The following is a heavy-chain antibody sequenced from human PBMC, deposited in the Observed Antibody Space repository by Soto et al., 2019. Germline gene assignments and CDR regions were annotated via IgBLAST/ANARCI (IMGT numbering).Heavy chain of an antibody. V-gene: IGHV3-23*01. CDR2: ISGSGGST. CDR3: AKYSGYEPDVNWFDP. Sequence: EVQLLESGGGLVQPGGSLRLSCAASGFTFSSYAMSWVRQAPGKGLEWVSAISGSGGSTYYADSVKGRFTISRDNSKNTLYLQMNSQRAEDTAVYYCAKYSGYEPDVNWFDPWGQGTLVTVSS. CDR1: GFTFSSYA. D-gene: IGHD5-12*01. J-gene: IGHJ5*02.